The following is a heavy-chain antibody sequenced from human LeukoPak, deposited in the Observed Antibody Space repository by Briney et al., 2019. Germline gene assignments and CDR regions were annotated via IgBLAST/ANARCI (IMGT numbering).Heavy chain of an antibody. J-gene: IGHJ6*03. D-gene: IGHD3-3*01. V-gene: IGHV3-23*01. CDR1: GFTFSSYA. Sequence: RSGGSLRLSCAASGFTFSSYAMSWVRQAPGKGLEWVPAISGSGGSTYYADSVKGRFTISRENSKNTLYLQMNSLRAEDTAVYYCAKRPPLRFLDDYYYMDVWGKGTTVTVSS. CDR2: ISGSGGST. CDR3: AKRPPLRFLDDYYYMDV.